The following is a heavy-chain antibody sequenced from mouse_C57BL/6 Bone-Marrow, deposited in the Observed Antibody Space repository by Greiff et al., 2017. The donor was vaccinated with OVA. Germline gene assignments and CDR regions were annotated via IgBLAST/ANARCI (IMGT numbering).Heavy chain of an antibody. CDR3: AGFTTVLDY. D-gene: IGHD1-1*01. J-gene: IGHJ2*01. CDR2: ISSGSSTI. V-gene: IGHV5-17*01. Sequence: EVKLVESGGGLVKPGGSLKLSCAASGFTFSDYGMHWVRQAPEKGLEWVAYISSGSSTIYYADKVKGRFTISRDNAKNTLFLQMTSLRSEDTAMYYCAGFTTVLDYWGQGTTLTVSS. CDR1: GFTFSDYG.